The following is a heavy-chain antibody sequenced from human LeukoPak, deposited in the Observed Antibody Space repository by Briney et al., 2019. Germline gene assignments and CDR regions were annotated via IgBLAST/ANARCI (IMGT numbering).Heavy chain of an antibody. CDR1: GFTFSSYG. CDR2: IRYDGNNE. V-gene: IGHV3-30*02. J-gene: IGHJ3*02. Sequence: PGGSLRLSCAASGFTFSSYGMDWVRQAPGKGLEWVAFIRYDGNNEDYADSVKGRFTISRDNSKNTLYLQMNSLRVEDTAVYYCAKGYGDLVAFDIWGQGTMVTVSS. CDR3: AKGYGDLVAFDI. D-gene: IGHD4-17*01.